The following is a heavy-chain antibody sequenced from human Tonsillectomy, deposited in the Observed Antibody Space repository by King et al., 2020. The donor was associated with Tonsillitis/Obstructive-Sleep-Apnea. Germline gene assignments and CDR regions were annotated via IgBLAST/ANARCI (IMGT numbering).Heavy chain of an antibody. Sequence: AQLVQSGAEVKKPGASVKVSCKASGYTFTGYYIHWVRQAPGQGLEWMGRINPNSGGTYYAQKFQGRVTMTRDTSISTAYMELSRLRSDDTAVYYCARENCSGGSCYFDYYYYMDVWGKGTTVTVSS. J-gene: IGHJ6*03. V-gene: IGHV1-2*06. D-gene: IGHD2-15*01. CDR3: ARENCSGGSCYFDYYYYMDV. CDR2: INPNSGGT. CDR1: GYTFTGYY.